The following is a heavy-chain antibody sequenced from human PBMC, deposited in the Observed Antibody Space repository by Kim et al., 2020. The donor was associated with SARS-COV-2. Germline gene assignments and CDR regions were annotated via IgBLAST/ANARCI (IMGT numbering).Heavy chain of an antibody. CDR2: IIPIFGAA. CDR1: GGTFSSYA. J-gene: IGHJ6*03. Sequence: SVKVSCKASGGTFSSYAISWVRQAPGQGLEWMGGIIPIFGAANYAQKFQGRVTITADESTSTAYMELSSLRSEDTAVYYCARADIVVVVAATNPHIYYMDVWGKGTTVTVSS. CDR3: ARADIVVVVAATNPHIYYMDV. D-gene: IGHD2-15*01. V-gene: IGHV1-69*13.